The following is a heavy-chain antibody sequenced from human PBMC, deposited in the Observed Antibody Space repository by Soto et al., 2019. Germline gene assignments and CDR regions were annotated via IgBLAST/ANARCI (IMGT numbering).Heavy chain of an antibody. Sequence: QVQLVQSGAEVKKPGSSVKVSCKTSRDTFNKYAFNWVRQAPGQGLEWLGWIIPIFSSRNYAEKFQGRVTITADDSTSTAYMELRSLRFEDTAVYYCARVETDLGVWGQGTTVTVSS. D-gene: IGHD2-21*02. J-gene: IGHJ6*02. CDR2: IIPIFSSR. CDR1: RDTFNKYA. CDR3: ARVETDLGV. V-gene: IGHV1-69*01.